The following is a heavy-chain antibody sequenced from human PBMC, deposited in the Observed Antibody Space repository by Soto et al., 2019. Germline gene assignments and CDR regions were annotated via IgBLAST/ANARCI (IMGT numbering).Heavy chain of an antibody. CDR3: ARVPTGDGYAPEAFHI. Sequence: ASVKVSFKASRGTFSNYAINWVRQAPGQGLEWMGGIIPIFGTAYYAQKFQGRVTITADESTSIVYMELSSLRSQDTAVFYCARVPTGDGYAPEAFHIWGQGTMVTVSS. J-gene: IGHJ3*02. CDR1: RGTFSNYA. V-gene: IGHV1-69*13. CDR2: IIPIFGTA. D-gene: IGHD5-12*01.